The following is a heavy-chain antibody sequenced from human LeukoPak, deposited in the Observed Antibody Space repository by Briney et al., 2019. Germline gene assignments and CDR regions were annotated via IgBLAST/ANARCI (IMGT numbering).Heavy chain of an antibody. J-gene: IGHJ4*02. V-gene: IGHV3-74*01. D-gene: IGHD4-23*01. Sequence: GGSLRLSCAASGFTFSSYWMHWVRQVSGKGLVWVSRINSDGSGTSYADSVKGRFTISRDNAKNTLYLQMNSLRAEDTAVYYCARADDGANSWVNYWGQGTLVTVSS. CDR3: ARADDGANSWVNY. CDR1: GFTFSSYW. CDR2: INSDGSGT.